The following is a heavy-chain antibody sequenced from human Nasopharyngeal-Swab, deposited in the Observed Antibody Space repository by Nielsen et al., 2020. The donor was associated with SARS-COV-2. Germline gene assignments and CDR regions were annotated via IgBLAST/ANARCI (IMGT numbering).Heavy chain of an antibody. CDR2: IYYSGST. V-gene: IGHV4-39*01. J-gene: IGHJ4*02. D-gene: IGHD3-3*01. Sequence: SETLSLTCTVSGGSISSSSYYWGWIRQPPGKGLEWIGSIYYSGSTYYNPSLKSRVTISVDTSKNQFSLKLSSVTAADTAVYYCARQVLTYYDFWSGPTPDYWGQGTLVTASS. CDR3: ARQVLTYYDFWSGPTPDY. CDR1: GGSISSSSYY.